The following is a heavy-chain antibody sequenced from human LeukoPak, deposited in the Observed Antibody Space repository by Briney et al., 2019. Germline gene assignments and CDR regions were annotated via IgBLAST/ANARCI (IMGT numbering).Heavy chain of an antibody. CDR3: ATLYDFWSGYYKWDY. J-gene: IGHJ4*02. D-gene: IGHD3-3*01. Sequence: SETLSLTCAVYGGSFSGYSWGWIRQPPGKGLEWIGSIYYSGSTYYNPSLKSRVTISVDTSKNQFSLKLSSVTAADTAVYYCATLYDFWSGYYKWDYWGQGTLVTVSS. CDR1: GGSFSGYS. CDR2: IYYSGST. V-gene: IGHV4-39*01.